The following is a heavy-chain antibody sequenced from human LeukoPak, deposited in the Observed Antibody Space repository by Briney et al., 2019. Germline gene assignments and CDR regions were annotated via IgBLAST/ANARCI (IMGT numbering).Heavy chain of an antibody. CDR3: AREPSGTYWLDY. CDR1: GFTVRSNY. J-gene: IGHJ4*02. V-gene: IGHV3-66*02. Sequence: GGSLRLSCAASGFTVRSNYMSWVRQAPGKGLEWVSVIYSAGSIYYADSVKGRFTISRDNSKNTLYLQMNSLRAEDTAVYYCAREPSGTYWLDYWGQGTLVTVSS. D-gene: IGHD1-26*01. CDR2: IYSAGSI.